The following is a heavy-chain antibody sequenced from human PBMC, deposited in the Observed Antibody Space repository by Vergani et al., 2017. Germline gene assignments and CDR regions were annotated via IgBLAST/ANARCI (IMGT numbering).Heavy chain of an antibody. CDR1: GFTFSSYD. D-gene: IGHD3-10*01. CDR2: IGTAGDT. CDR3: ARVIHYGSGIDY. J-gene: IGHJ4*02. Sequence: EVQLVESGGGLVQPGGSLRLSCAASGFTFSSYDMHWVRQATGKGLEWVSAIGTAGDTYYPGSVKGRFTISRENAKNSLYLQMNSLRAGDTAVYYCARVIHYGSGIDYWGQGTLVTVSS. V-gene: IGHV3-13*01.